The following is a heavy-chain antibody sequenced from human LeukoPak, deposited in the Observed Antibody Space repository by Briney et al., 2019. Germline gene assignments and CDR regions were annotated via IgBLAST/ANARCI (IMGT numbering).Heavy chain of an antibody. CDR1: GFTFSSYA. J-gene: IGHJ4*02. D-gene: IGHD1-26*01. V-gene: IGHV3-23*01. CDR2: ISGSGGST. Sequence: GGSLRLSCAASGFTFSSYAMSWVRQAPGKGLEWVSAISGSGGSTYYADSVKGRFTISRDKSNNTLYLQMNSLRAEDTAVYYCARDSYSGSYYYFDYWGQGTLVTVSS. CDR3: ARDSYSGSYYYFDY.